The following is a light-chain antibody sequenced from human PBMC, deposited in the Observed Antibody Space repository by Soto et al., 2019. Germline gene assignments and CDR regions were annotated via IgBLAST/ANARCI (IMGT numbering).Light chain of an antibody. CDR1: KLGDKY. CDR3: QAWDSSTGV. CDR2: QDS. J-gene: IGLJ1*01. Sequence: SYELTQPPSVSVSPGQTASITCSGDKLGDKYACWYQQKPGQSPVLVIYQDSKRPSGIPERCSGSNSGNTATLTIRGTQAMDEADYYCQAWDSSTGVFGTGTKLTVL. V-gene: IGLV3-1*01.